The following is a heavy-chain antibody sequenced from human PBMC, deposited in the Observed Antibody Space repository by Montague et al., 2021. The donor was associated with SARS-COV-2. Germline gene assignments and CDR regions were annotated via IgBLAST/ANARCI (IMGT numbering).Heavy chain of an antibody. D-gene: IGHD3-3*01. CDR2: ISSSSSYI. CDR1: GFTFSSYS. CDR3: ASILRLPRWFDL. V-gene: IGHV3-21*01. Sequence: SLRLSCAASGFTFSSYSMNWVRQTPGKGLEWVSSISSSSSYIYYADSVKGRFTISRDNAKNSPYLQTNSLRAEDTAVYYCASILRLPRWFDLWGRGTLVTVSS. J-gene: IGHJ2*01.